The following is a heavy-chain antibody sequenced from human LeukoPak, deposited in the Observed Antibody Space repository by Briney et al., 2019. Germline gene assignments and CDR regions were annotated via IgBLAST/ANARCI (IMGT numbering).Heavy chain of an antibody. CDR3: AKAPVTTCSGAYCYPFDY. Sequence: GGSLRLSCAAYGFTFSIYEMNWVRQAPGKGLEWISYIDTSGTTTYYADSVRGRFTVSRDNTKNSLYLQMNTLRAEDAAVYYCAKAPVTTCSGAYCYPFDYWGQGTLVTVSS. D-gene: IGHD2-21*01. CDR2: IDTSGTTT. CDR1: GFTFSIYE. V-gene: IGHV3-48*03. J-gene: IGHJ4*02.